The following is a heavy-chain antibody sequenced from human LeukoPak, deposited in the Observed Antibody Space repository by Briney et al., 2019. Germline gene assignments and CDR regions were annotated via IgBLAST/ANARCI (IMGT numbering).Heavy chain of an antibody. D-gene: IGHD2-2*01. CDR2: INHSGST. CDR3: ASQYCSSTREDWYFDL. V-gene: IGHV4-34*01. J-gene: IGHJ2*01. CDR1: GGSFSGYY. Sequence: SETLSLTCAVYGGSFSGYYWSWIRQPPWKGLEWIGEINHSGSTNYNPSLKSRVTISVDTSKNQFSLKLSSVTAADTAVYYCASQYCSSTREDWYFDLWGRGTLVTVSS.